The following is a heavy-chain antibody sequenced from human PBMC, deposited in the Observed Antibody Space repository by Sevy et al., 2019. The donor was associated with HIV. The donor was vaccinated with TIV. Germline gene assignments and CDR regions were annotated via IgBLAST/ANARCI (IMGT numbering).Heavy chain of an antibody. CDR3: AKDKSFFGSGSGLCYFDY. D-gene: IGHD3-10*01. CDR2: ISWNSADK. CDR1: GFTFGDYA. V-gene: IGHV3-9*01. Sequence: GGSLRLSCAASGFTFGDYAMHWVRQAPGKGLEWVSGISWNSADKGYADSVKGRFTISRDNAKNSLYLQMNSLRVEDTAWYYCAKDKSFFGSGSGLCYFDYWGQGLMVTVSS. J-gene: IGHJ4*02.